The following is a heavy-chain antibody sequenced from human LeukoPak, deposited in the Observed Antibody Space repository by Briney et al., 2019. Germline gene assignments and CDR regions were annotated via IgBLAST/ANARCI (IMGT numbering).Heavy chain of an antibody. CDR2: ISSSSSTI. CDR1: GFTFSSYS. Sequence: PGGSLRLSCAASGFTFSSYSMDWVRQAPGKGLEWVSYISSSSSTIYYADSVKGRFTISRDNAKNSLYLQMNSLRAEDTAVYYCARQVGVAVAGNSRGQGTLVTASS. CDR3: ARQVGVAVAGNS. J-gene: IGHJ5*01. V-gene: IGHV3-48*04. D-gene: IGHD6-19*01.